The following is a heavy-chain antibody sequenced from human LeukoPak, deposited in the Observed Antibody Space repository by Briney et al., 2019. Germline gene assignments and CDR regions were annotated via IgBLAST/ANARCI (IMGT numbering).Heavy chain of an antibody. CDR1: GFSFSSYW. V-gene: IGHV3-7*01. J-gene: IGHJ4*02. Sequence: PGGSPRLSCAGSGFSFSSYWMAWVRQAPGKGPEWVANMKQDGSARHYADSVKGRCTISRDNAQNSVYLQMNRRRAEDTAVYYCARDVVGSLDYWGQGTLVTVSS. CDR2: MKQDGSAR. CDR3: ARDVVGSLDY. D-gene: IGHD2-15*01.